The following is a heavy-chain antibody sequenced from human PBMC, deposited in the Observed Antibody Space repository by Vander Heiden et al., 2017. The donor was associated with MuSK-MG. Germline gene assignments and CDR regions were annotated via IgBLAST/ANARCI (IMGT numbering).Heavy chain of an antibody. Sequence: QITLKESGPTLVKPTQTLTLTCTFSGFSLSTSGVGVGWIRQPPGKALEWLALMYWNDDKRYSPSLKSRLTITKDTSKNQVVLTMTNMDPVDTATYYCAHRRRAYYGMDVWGQGTTVTVSS. CDR1: GFSLSTSGVG. J-gene: IGHJ6*02. V-gene: IGHV2-5*01. CDR2: MYWNDDK. CDR3: AHRRRAYYGMDV.